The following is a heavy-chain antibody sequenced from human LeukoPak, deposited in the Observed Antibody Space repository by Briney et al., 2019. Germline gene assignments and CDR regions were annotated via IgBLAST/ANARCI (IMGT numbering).Heavy chain of an antibody. CDR1: GGTFSSYA. D-gene: IGHD3-9*01. J-gene: IGHJ6*04. Sequence: SVKVSCKASGGTFSSYAIRWVRQAPGQGLEWMGGIIPIFGTANYAQKFQGRVTITADKSTSTAYMELSSLRSEDTAVYYCARISDYDILTGYPKTYGMDVWGKGTTVTVSS. CDR3: ARISDYDILTGYPKTYGMDV. V-gene: IGHV1-69*06. CDR2: IIPIFGTA.